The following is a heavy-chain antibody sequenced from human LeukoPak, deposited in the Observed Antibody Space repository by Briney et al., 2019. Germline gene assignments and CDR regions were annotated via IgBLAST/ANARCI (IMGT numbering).Heavy chain of an antibody. D-gene: IGHD6-13*01. Sequence: GGSLRLSCAASGFTFSSYAMSWVRQAPGKGLEWVSAISAGGGSPYYADSVKGRFSISRDNSKNTLYLQMNSLRAEDTAVYYCAKDGGIAEAGGWFDPWGQGTPVTVSS. J-gene: IGHJ5*02. CDR3: AKDGGIAEAGGWFDP. CDR1: GFTFSSYA. V-gene: IGHV3-23*01. CDR2: ISAGGGSP.